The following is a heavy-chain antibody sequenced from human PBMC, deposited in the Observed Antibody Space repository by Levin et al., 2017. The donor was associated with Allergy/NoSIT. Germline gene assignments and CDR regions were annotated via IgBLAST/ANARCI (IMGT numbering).Heavy chain of an antibody. CDR2: IYHNGST. Sequence: SQTLSLTCAVSGGSISSGGYSWSWIRQPPGKGLEWIGYIYHNGSTYYNPSLKSRVTISIDRSKNQFSLKLSSVTAADTAVYYCARDRGDWNWYFDLWGRGTLVTVSS. CDR1: GGSISSGGYS. CDR3: ARDRGDWNWYFDL. D-gene: IGHD3/OR15-3a*01. J-gene: IGHJ2*01. V-gene: IGHV4-30-2*01.